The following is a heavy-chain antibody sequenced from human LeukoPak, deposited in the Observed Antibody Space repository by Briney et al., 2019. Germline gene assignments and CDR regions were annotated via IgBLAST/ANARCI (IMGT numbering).Heavy chain of an antibody. CDR1: GASISSRY. Sequence: SETLSLTCTASGASISSRYWSWIRQPPGKGLEWIGNIHGSGYSNYNPSLKSRLSMSLDTSRNQFSLRLSSVIAADTAMYYCARSPRIAVVPFDYWGQGILVTVSS. J-gene: IGHJ4*02. V-gene: IGHV4-59*11. D-gene: IGHD6-19*01. CDR3: ARSPRIAVVPFDY. CDR2: IHGSGYS.